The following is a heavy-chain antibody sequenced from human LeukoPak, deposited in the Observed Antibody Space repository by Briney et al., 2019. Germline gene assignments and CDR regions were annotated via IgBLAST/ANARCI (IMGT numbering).Heavy chain of an antibody. Sequence: LETLSLTCTVSGGSICSSSYNWGWIRQPPVKGLEWIGSIYYSGSTYYNPSLKSRVTISVDTSKNQFSLKLSSVTAADTAVYYCATLAVAAPMYYFDYWGQGTLVTVSS. CDR1: GGSICSSSYN. D-gene: IGHD6-19*01. J-gene: IGHJ4*02. CDR3: ATLAVAAPMYYFDY. CDR2: IYYSGST. V-gene: IGHV4-39*01.